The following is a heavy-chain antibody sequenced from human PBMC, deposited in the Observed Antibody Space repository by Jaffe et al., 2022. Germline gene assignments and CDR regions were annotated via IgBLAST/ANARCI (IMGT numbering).Heavy chain of an antibody. Sequence: EVQLVESGGGLVQPGGSLRLSCAASGFTFSSYSMNWVRQAPGKGLEWVSYISSSSSTIYYADSVKGRFTISRDNAKNSLYLQMNSLRAEDTAVYYCARDLTTVTVYYYFDYWGQGTLVTVSS. CDR3: ARDLTTVTVYYYFDY. D-gene: IGHD4-17*01. V-gene: IGHV3-48*01. CDR2: ISSSSSTI. J-gene: IGHJ4*02. CDR1: GFTFSSYS.